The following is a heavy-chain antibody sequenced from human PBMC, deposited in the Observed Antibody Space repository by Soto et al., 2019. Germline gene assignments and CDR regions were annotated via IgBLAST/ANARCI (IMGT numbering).Heavy chain of an antibody. CDR3: AQRKSRYYGSENTYYYGMDV. J-gene: IGHJ6*02. CDR1: GLSLSTSGMG. V-gene: IGHV2-5*01. CDR2: IYWTDDK. Sequence: QITLKESGPTLVKPTQTLTLTCTFSGLSLSTSGMGVAWIRQPPEKALEWLAVIYWTDDKRYSPSLKSRLTITKDTSKNQVVLTMTDMDPVDTATYYCAQRKSRYYGSENTYYYGMDVWDQGTTVTVSS. D-gene: IGHD3-10*01.